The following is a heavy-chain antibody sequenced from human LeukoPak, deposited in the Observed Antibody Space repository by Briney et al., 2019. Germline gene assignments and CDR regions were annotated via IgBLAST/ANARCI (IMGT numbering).Heavy chain of an antibody. CDR1: GFTFSSYS. Sequence: GGSLRLSCAASGFTFSSYSINWVRQAPGKGLEWVSSISSSISYIYYADSVKGRFTISRDNAKNSLYLQMNSLRAEDTAVYYCARESGSASFDYWGQGTLVTVSS. D-gene: IGHD6-19*01. V-gene: IGHV3-21*01. CDR2: ISSSISYI. CDR3: ARESGSASFDY. J-gene: IGHJ4*02.